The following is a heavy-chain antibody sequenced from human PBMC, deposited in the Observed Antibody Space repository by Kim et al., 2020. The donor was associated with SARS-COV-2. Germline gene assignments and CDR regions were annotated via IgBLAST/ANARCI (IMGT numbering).Heavy chain of an antibody. J-gene: IGHJ6*02. V-gene: IGHV3-23*01. Sequence: GGSLRLSCAASGFTFSSYAMSWVRQAPGKGLEWVSAISGSGGSTYYADSVKGRFTISRDNSKNTLYLQMNSLRAEDTAVYYCAKKWKRPLEWLLYPNYYYYYGMDVWGQGTTVTVSS. CDR1: GFTFSSYA. CDR3: AKKWKRPLEWLLYPNYYYYYGMDV. D-gene: IGHD3-3*01. CDR2: ISGSGGST.